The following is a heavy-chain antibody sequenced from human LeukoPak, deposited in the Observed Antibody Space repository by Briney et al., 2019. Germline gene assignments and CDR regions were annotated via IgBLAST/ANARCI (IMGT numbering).Heavy chain of an antibody. V-gene: IGHV3-7*01. J-gene: IGHJ4*02. CDR3: ARSPSTIGWNWGYYFDF. CDR2: IKQDGSEK. Sequence: PGGSLRLSCAASGFTFSDYYMSWIRQAPGKGLEWVANIKQDGSEKYYVDSVKGRFTISRDNAKNSLYLQMNSLRAEDTAVYYCARSPSTIGWNWGYYFDFWGQGHLVTVSS. CDR1: GFTFSDYY. D-gene: IGHD7-27*01.